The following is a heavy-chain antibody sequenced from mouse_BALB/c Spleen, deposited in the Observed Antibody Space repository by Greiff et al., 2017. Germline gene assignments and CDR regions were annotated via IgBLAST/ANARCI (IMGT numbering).Heavy chain of an antibody. CDR2: ISDGGSYT. Sequence: EVKVVESGGGLVKPGGSLKLSCAASGFTFSDYYMYWVRQTPEKRLEWVATISDGGSYTYYPDSVKGRFTISRDNAKNNLYLQMSSLKSEDTAMYYCARGNYVDYWGQGTTLTVSS. J-gene: IGHJ2*01. V-gene: IGHV5-4*02. CDR1: GFTFSDYY. CDR3: ARGNYVDY.